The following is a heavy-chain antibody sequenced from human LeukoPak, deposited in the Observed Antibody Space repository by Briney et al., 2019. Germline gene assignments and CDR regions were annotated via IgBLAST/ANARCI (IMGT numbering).Heavy chain of an antibody. Sequence: PSETLSLTCTVSGGSISSGGYYWSWIRQHPGKGLEWIGYIYYSGSTYYNPSLKSRVTISVDTSKNQFSLKLSSVTAADTAVYYCAGGVGLMWFGGRFKYNWVDPLGQGTLVTVSS. CDR2: IYYSGST. D-gene: IGHD3-10*01. J-gene: IGHJ5*01. CDR1: GGSISSGGYY. V-gene: IGHV4-31*03. CDR3: AGGVGLMWFGGRFKYNWVDP.